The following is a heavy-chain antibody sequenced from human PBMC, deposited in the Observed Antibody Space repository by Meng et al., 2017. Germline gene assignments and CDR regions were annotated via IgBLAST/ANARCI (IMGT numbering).Heavy chain of an antibody. Sequence: SGYMGWVVQAPGKGLDWLSGIYIRVSTYLAESVQGRFWISIESFENVLYLQMSSQRAKDTAVYLCARDSSSGWYHNYWGQGTLVTVSS. CDR3: ARDSSSGWYHNY. CDR1: SGY. D-gene: IGHD6-19*01. CDR2: IYIRVST. V-gene: IGHV3-53*01. J-gene: IGHJ4*02.